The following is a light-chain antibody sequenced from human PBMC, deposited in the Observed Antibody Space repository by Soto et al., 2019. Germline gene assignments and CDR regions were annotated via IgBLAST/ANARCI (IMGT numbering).Light chain of an antibody. V-gene: IGLV7-46*01. CDR2: DTS. J-gene: IGLJ3*02. CDR1: TGPVTSGRY. Sequence: QAVVTQEPSVTVSPGGTVTLTCDASTGPVTSGRYPYWFQQKPGQAPRTLIYDTSLKYSWTPARFSGSLLRVKAALTLSGARPEDEADYYCLLSYSGGRVFGGGTKVTVL. CDR3: LLSYSGGRV.